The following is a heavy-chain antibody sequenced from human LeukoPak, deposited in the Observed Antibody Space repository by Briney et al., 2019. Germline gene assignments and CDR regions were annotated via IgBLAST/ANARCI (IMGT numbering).Heavy chain of an antibody. CDR2: ITWDGVGT. V-gene: IGHV3-43*01. CDR3: ARDISSGEYGLIY. Sequence: GGSLRLSCASSGFTFDDYTMHWVRQAPGKGLEWVSLITWDGVGTSYADSVKGRLTISRDNTRNSLYLQMNNLRGDDSALYFCARDISSGEYGLIYWGQGTRVTVSS. J-gene: IGHJ4*02. D-gene: IGHD4-17*01. CDR1: GFTFDDYT.